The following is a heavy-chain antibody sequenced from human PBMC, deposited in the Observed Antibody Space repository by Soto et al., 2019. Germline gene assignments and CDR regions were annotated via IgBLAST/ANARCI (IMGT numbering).Heavy chain of an antibody. Sequence: DVQLLESGGGLVQPGGSLRLSCAASGFMFRTYAMTWVRQASGKGLEWVSSISGNGDSTYYADSVKGRFTVSRDNSKSTLYLQMSRVTVEDTAIYYCAEDPTLITAWYFDIWGRGTLVSVSS. D-gene: IGHD3-16*01. V-gene: IGHV3-23*01. CDR3: AEDPTLITAWYFDI. J-gene: IGHJ2*01. CDR1: GFMFRTYA. CDR2: ISGNGDST.